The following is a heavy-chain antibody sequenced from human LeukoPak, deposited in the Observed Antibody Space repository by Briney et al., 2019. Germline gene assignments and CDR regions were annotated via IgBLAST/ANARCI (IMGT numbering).Heavy chain of an antibody. Sequence: PSETLSLTCTVSGGSISSSSYYWSWIRQPPGKGLEWIGYIYYSGSTYYNPSLKSRVTISVDTSKNQFSLKLSSVTAADTAVYYCARDIVVVPAAAGDYYYYMDVWGKGTTVTVSS. D-gene: IGHD2-2*01. V-gene: IGHV4-30-4*08. CDR3: ARDIVVVPAAAGDYYYYMDV. CDR1: GGSISSSSYY. CDR2: IYYSGST. J-gene: IGHJ6*03.